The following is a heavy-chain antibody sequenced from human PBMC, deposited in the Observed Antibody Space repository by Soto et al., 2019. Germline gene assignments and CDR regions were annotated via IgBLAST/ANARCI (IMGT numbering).Heavy chain of an antibody. CDR1: GFTFSSYA. Sequence: EVQLLESGGGLVQPGGSLRLSCAASGFTFSSYAMSWVRQAPGKGLEWVSAIRGSGGSTYYADSVKGRFTISRDNSKNTLYLQMNSLRAEDTAVYYCAKDYYGSGSYYNSRQTHFQHWGQGTLVTVSS. V-gene: IGHV3-23*01. J-gene: IGHJ1*01. CDR3: AKDYYGSGSYYNSRQTHFQH. D-gene: IGHD3-10*01. CDR2: IRGSGGST.